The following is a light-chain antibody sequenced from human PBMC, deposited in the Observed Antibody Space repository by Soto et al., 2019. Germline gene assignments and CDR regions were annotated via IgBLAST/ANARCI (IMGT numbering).Light chain of an antibody. J-gene: IGKJ1*01. Sequence: EIVLTQSPATLSFSPGERATLSCRASQSVTDNYLAWYQQKPGQAPRLVISGASSRTSGIPDRFSASGSGTDFTLTISRLEPEHFAAYYCQQYSRAPLTFGQGTKVDI. CDR1: QSVTDNY. V-gene: IGKV3-20*01. CDR3: QQYSRAPLT. CDR2: GAS.